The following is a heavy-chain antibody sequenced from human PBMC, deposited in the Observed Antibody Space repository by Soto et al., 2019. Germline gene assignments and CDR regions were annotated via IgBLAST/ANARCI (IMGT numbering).Heavy chain of an antibody. CDR2: ISSSSSYI. Sequence: GGSLRLSCAASGFTFSSYSMNWVRQAPGKGLEWVSSISSSSSYIYYADSVKGRFTISRDNAKNSLYLQMNSLRAEDTAVYYCARDWGVGYCSGASCYYFYGMAVCGQGTTVTDSS. CDR3: ARDWGVGYCSGASCYYFYGMAV. CDR1: GFTFSSYS. J-gene: IGHJ6*02. D-gene: IGHD2-15*01. V-gene: IGHV3-21*04.